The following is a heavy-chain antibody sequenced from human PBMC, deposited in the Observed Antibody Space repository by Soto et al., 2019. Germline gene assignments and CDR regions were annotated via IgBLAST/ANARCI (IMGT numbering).Heavy chain of an antibody. CDR3: ARDRARSYPFDY. CDR2: IIPIFGTA. Sequence: QVQLVQSGAEVKKPGSSVKVSCQASGGTFSSYAISWVRQAPGPGLEWMGGIIPIFGTANYAQKFQGRVTITADESTSTAYMELSSLRSEDTAVYYCARDRARSYPFDYWGQGTLVTVSS. D-gene: IGHD2-15*01. V-gene: IGHV1-69*01. CDR1: GGTFSSYA. J-gene: IGHJ4*02.